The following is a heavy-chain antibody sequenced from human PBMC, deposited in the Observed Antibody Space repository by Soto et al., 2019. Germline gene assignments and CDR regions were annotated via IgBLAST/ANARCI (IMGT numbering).Heavy chain of an antibody. CDR3: TTVNVWAQPYFDD. Sequence: QVRLLQSGADVKKPGASVKVSCKVSGDSVTELYMHWVRQAPGKGLEWMGGFDPEEGVRIYAQNFQGRVVMTEDASTNTAYLELRRLRSEDTAVYYCTTVNVWAQPYFDDWGQGTLVTVSS. D-gene: IGHD1-26*01. CDR2: FDPEEGVR. CDR1: GDSVTELY. J-gene: IGHJ4*02. V-gene: IGHV1-24*01.